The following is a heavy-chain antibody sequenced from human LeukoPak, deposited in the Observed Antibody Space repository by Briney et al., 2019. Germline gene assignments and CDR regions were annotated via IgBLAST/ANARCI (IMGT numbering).Heavy chain of an antibody. Sequence: ASVKVSCKGSGYSFRSYGINWVRQAPGQGLEWMGWISGYNGNTNYAQMVQGRVTMTTDTSTSTAYMELRSLRSDDTAMYYCARSYDILTGLDYWGQGTLVTVSS. CDR2: ISGYNGNT. V-gene: IGHV1-18*01. D-gene: IGHD3-9*01. J-gene: IGHJ4*02. CDR1: GYSFRSYG. CDR3: ARSYDILTGLDY.